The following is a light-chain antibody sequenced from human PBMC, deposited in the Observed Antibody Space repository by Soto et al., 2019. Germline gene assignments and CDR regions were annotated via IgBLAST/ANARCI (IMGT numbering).Light chain of an antibody. CDR2: AAS. CDR1: QSISSY. V-gene: IGKV1-39*01. J-gene: IGKJ3*01. CDR3: RQSYGTPFT. Sequence: DIQMTQSPSSLPASVGDRVTITCRASQSISSYLSWYQQKPGKAPMLLIYAASSLQSGVPSRFSGSGSGTDFTLTITSLQPEDFATYYCRQSYGTPFTFGPGTRVDIK.